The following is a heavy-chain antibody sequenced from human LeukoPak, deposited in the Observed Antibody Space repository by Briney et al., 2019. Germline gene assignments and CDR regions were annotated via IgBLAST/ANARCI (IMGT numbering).Heavy chain of an antibody. J-gene: IGHJ4*02. CDR1: GYTLTDYY. CDR2: VDPKDGET. V-gene: IGHV1-69-2*01. D-gene: IGHD5-12*01. Sequence: ASVKTSCKVSGYTLTDYYMHWVQKAPGKGLEWMGVVDPKDGETKYAEKFQGRVIMTADTSTDTAYMELSSLRSEDTAVYYCATLGNSGYGVDYWGQGTLVTVSS. CDR3: ATLGNSGYGVDY.